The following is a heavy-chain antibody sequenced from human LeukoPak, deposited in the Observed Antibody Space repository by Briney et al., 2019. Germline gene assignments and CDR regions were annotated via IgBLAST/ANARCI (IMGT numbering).Heavy chain of an antibody. D-gene: IGHD3-22*01. V-gene: IGHV3-23*01. Sequence: PAGGSLRLSCAASGFTFSNYAMSRVRQAPGKGLEWVSVISGSGGSTYYADSVKGRFTISRDNSKNTLYLQMNSLRVEDTAVYYCAKESGDSTGYYYNYYYYYMDVWGKGTTVTVSS. CDR1: GFTFSNYA. CDR3: AKESGDSTGYYYNYYYYYMDV. J-gene: IGHJ6*03. CDR2: ISGSGGST.